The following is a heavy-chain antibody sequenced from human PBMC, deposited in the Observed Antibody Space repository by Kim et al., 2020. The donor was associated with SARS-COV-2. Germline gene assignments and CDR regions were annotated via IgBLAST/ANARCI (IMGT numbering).Heavy chain of an antibody. CDR3: ASGSYSGGRNPFDP. D-gene: IGHD1-26*01. Sequence: NPPRKSRVTIHVDTSKNQFALRLGSVTAADTAVYYCASGSYSGGRNPFDPWGQGTLVTVSS. J-gene: IGHJ5*02. V-gene: IGHV4-39*01.